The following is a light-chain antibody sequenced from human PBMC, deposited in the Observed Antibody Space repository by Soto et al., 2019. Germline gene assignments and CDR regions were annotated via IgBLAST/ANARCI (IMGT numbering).Light chain of an antibody. CDR1: QSVSSN. Sequence: EIVMTQSPATLSVSPGERATLSCRASQSVSSNLAWYQQKPGQAPRLLIYGASTRATGVPTRFSGSGSGTEFTLTISSLRSEDFAVYYCQQYYNWPPVTFGQGTKVEIK. V-gene: IGKV3-15*01. J-gene: IGKJ2*01. CDR3: QQYYNWPPVT. CDR2: GAS.